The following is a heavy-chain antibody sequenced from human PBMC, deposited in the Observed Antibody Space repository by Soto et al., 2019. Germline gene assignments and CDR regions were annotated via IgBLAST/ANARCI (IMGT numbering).Heavy chain of an antibody. J-gene: IGHJ5*02. Sequence: ASVKVSCKASGYTFTSYYMHWVRQAPGQGLEWMGIINPSGGSTSYAQKFQGRVTMTMDTSPSTVYMELSSLRSEVTAGYYCARSSCGGSSFKWFDPWGQGTLVTVSS. CDR3: ARSSCGGSSFKWFDP. CDR1: GYTFTSYY. V-gene: IGHV1-46*01. CDR2: INPSGGST. D-gene: IGHD2-15*01.